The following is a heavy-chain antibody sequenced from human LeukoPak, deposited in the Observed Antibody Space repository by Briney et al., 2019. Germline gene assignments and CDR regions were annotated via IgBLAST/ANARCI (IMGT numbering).Heavy chain of an antibody. CDR3: ARDPVFSDTSGYDFYS. Sequence: PGGSLRLTCAASGFTFSNYNMNWVRQAPGKGLECLSYISGSGSDIYYADSVKGRFTLSRDNAKNSLYLQMNSLRAEDTGVYYCARDPVFSDTSGYDFYSWGEETLVTVSS. J-gene: IGHJ4*02. V-gene: IGHV3-48*01. CDR1: GFTFSNYN. CDR2: ISGSGSDI. D-gene: IGHD3-22*01.